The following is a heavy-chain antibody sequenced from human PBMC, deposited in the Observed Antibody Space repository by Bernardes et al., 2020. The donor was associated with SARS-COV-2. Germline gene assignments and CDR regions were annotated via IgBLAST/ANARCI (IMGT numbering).Heavy chain of an antibody. CDR2: IYPGDSDT. D-gene: IGHD6-6*01. CDR1: GYRLTRYW. J-gene: IGHJ4*02. V-gene: IGHV5-51*01. CDR3: ARGGIGGQVWQPFHY. Sequence: GASLKTSRKGSGYRLTRYWIGWVRNIPGKGLEWLVVIYPGDSDTRYSPSFQGQVTISADKSISTAYLQWRSLKASDTAIYYCARGGIGGQVWQPFHYWGQGTLVTVSS.